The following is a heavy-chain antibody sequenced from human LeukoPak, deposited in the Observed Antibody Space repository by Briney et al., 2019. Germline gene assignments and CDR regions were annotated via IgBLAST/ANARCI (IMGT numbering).Heavy chain of an antibody. CDR2: ISGSGGST. V-gene: IGHV3-23*01. CDR1: GFTFSSYG. J-gene: IGHJ4*02. D-gene: IGHD6-6*01. CDR3: ARGLSGYASSLGY. Sequence: GGSLRLSCAASGFTFSSYGMSWVRQAPGKGLEWVSAISGSGGSTYYADSVRGRFSISRDNAKNTLYLQMNSLRAEDTAVYYCARGLSGYASSLGYWGQGTLVTVSA.